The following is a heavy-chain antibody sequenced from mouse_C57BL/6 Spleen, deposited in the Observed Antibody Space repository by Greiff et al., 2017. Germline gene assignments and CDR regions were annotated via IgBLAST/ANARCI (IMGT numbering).Heavy chain of an antibody. CDR2: IDPSDSYT. V-gene: IGHV1-59*01. Sequence: QVQLQQPGAELVRPGTSVKLSCKASGYTFTSYWMHWVKQRPGQGLEWIGVIDPSDSYTNYNQKFKGKATLTVVTSSSTAYMQLSSLTSEDSAVYYCARLTGTAWFAYWGQGTLVTVSA. D-gene: IGHD4-1*01. J-gene: IGHJ3*01. CDR3: ARLTGTAWFAY. CDR1: GYTFTSYW.